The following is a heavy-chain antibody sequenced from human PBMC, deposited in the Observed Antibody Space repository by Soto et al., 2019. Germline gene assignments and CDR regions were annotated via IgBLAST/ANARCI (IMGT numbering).Heavy chain of an antibody. Sequence: QVQLVESGGGLVKPGGSLRLSCAASGFTFSDYYMTWIRQAPGKGLEWVSYISSSSSYTNYADSVKGRSTIPRDNAKNALYLQMNSLRAEDTAVYYCARDRTGYSNDFDYWGQGTLVTVSS. V-gene: IGHV3-11*05. CDR3: ARDRTGYSNDFDY. D-gene: IGHD1-26*01. CDR1: GFTFSDYY. J-gene: IGHJ4*02. CDR2: ISSSSSYT.